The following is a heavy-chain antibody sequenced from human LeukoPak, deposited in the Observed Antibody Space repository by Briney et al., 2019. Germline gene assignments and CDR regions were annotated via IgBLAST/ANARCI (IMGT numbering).Heavy chain of an antibody. J-gene: IGHJ4*02. CDR2: IYGSGRT. CDR3: AVSPNQDFFDY. Sequence: SETLSLTCTVSGVSINSHYLNWIRQPPGKGLEWIGCIYGSGRTNYNPSLKSRVTMSVDTSKSQFSLRLSSVTAADTAVYYCAVSPNQDFFDYWGQGPLVTVSS. CDR1: GVSINSHY. V-gene: IGHV4-4*09.